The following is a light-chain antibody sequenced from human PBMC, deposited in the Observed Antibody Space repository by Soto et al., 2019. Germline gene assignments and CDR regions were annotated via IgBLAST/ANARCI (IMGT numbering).Light chain of an antibody. Sequence: QFVLTRPLSASGTPGQRVTISCYGDRSNIGSNSVNWYQQLPGTAPKLLIYSNNQRPSGVPDRLSGSKSGTSASLAISGLQSEDEADYYCAAWDDSLNGRYVFGTGTKVTVL. V-gene: IGLV1-44*01. CDR2: SNN. CDR3: AAWDDSLNGRYV. CDR1: RSNIGSNS. J-gene: IGLJ1*01.